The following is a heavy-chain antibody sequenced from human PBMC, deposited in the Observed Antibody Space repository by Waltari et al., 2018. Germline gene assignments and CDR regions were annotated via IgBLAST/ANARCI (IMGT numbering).Heavy chain of an antibody. D-gene: IGHD4-17*01. CDR1: GFTFSSYS. CDR2: ISSSSTI. V-gene: IGHV3-48*01. CDR3: ARDLLVPGEQRKT. Sequence: EVQLVESGGGLVQPGGSLRLSCAASGFTFSSYSMNWVRQAPGKGLEWVSYISSSSTIYYADSVKGRFTISRDNAKNSLYLQMNSLRAEDTAVYYCARDLLVPGEQRKTWGQGTLVTVSS. J-gene: IGHJ5*02.